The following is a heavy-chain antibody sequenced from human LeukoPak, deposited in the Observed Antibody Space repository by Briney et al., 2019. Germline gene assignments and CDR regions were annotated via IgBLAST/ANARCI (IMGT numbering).Heavy chain of an antibody. D-gene: IGHD4-17*01. J-gene: IGHJ4*02. CDR3: AKEYMTTVTFSLAY. V-gene: IGHV3-23*01. Sequence: GGSLRLSCAASGFTFSSYAVTWVRQAPGKGLEWVSAISGGGGSTYYADSVKGRFTISRDNSKNTVSLQMNSLRAEDTAVYYCAKEYMTTVTFSLAYWGQGTLVTVSS. CDR2: ISGGGGST. CDR1: GFTFSSYA.